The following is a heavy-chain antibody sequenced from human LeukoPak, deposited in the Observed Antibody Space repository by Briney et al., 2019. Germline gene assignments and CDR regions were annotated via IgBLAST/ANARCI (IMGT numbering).Heavy chain of an antibody. D-gene: IGHD4-17*01. CDR2: IKSKTDGGTT. J-gene: IGHJ4*02. CDR3: TTPKFPDYGDYFFDY. V-gene: IGHV3-15*07. CDR1: GFTFSNAW. Sequence: GGSLRLSCAASGFTFSNAWMNWVRQAPGKGLEWVGRIKSKTDGGTTDYAAPVKDRFTISRDDSKNTLYLQMNSLKTEDTAVYYCTTPKFPDYGDYFFDYWGQGTLVTVSS.